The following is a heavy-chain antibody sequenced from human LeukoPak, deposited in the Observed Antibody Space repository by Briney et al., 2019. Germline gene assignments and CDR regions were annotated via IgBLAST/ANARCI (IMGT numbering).Heavy chain of an antibody. CDR2: IKSKTDGGTT. J-gene: IGHJ4*02. D-gene: IGHD3-10*01. V-gene: IGHV3-15*01. CDR1: GFTFSNAW. Sequence: GGSLRLSCAASGFTFSNAWMSWVRQAPGKGLEWVGRIKSKTDGGTTDYAAPVKGRFTISRDDSINTLYLQMNSLKTEDTAVYYCTTEPPLYYGSGSYYNVPDYWGQGTLVTVSS. CDR3: TTEPPLYYGSGSYYNVPDY.